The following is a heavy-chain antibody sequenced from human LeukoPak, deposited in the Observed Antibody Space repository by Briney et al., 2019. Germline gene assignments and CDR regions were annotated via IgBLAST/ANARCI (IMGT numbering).Heavy chain of an antibody. CDR3: ARVTVAESVDY. CDR1: GFTFSSCE. Sequence: GGSLRLSCAASGFTFSSCEMNWVRQAPGKGLEWVSYISSSGSTIYYADSVKGRFTVSRDNAKNSLYLQMNSLRAEDTAVYYCARVTVAESVDYWGQGTLVTVSS. D-gene: IGHD1-14*01. CDR2: ISSSGSTI. V-gene: IGHV3-48*03. J-gene: IGHJ4*02.